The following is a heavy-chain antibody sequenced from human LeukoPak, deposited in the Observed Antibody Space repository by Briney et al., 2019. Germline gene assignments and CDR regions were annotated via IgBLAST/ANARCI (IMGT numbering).Heavy chain of an antibody. CDR2: INTDGSST. Sequence: GGSLRLSCAASGFTFSSYWMHWVRQAPGKGLVWVSRINTDGSSTSYADSVKGRFTISRDNAKNTLYLQMNSLRAEDTAVYYCARGLYYDFWSGYYNFDYWGQGTLVTVSS. J-gene: IGHJ4*02. D-gene: IGHD3-3*01. CDR3: ARGLYYDFWSGYYNFDY. CDR1: GFTFSSYW. V-gene: IGHV3-74*01.